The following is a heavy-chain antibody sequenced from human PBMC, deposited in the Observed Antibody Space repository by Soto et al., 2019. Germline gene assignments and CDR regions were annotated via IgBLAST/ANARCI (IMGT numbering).Heavy chain of an antibody. D-gene: IGHD2-21*02. CDR2: ISGGGDGT. J-gene: IGHJ3*02. Sequence: EVQLLESGGGLVQPGGSLRLSCAASGFTFSNYAMTWVRQAPGKGLEWVSTISGGGDGTFYADSVKGRFTISRDNSRNTVYLQINSLRAEDTAVYYCAEKGLGSLTTYCNSGACNYAFDIWCQGTMVTVSS. CDR1: GFTFSNYA. CDR3: AEKGLGSLTTYCNSGACNYAFDI. V-gene: IGHV3-23*01.